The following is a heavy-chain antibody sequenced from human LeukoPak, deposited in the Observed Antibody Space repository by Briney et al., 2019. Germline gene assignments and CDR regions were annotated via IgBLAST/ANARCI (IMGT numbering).Heavy chain of an antibody. CDR1: GFTVSSNY. J-gene: IGHJ4*02. Sequence: GGSLRLSCAASGFTVSSNYMSGVRQAPGKGLEWVSVIYSGGSTYYADSVKGRFTISRDNSKNTLYLQMNSLRAEDTAVYYCARGLAAAGRRGVDYWGQGTLVTVSS. D-gene: IGHD6-13*01. V-gene: IGHV3-66*02. CDR3: ARGLAAAGRRGVDY. CDR2: IYSGGST.